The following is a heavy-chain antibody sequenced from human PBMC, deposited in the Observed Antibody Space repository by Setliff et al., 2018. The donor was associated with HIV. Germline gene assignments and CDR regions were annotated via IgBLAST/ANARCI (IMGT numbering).Heavy chain of an antibody. Sequence: SETLSLTCTVSGGSINSYYWSWIRQPPGKGLEGIGYIAYSGSTNYNPSLKSRVTISVDTSHGQFSLKLSSVTASATAVYYCASVDFDILTAYPYTYYCYIDVWGKGTKVT. J-gene: IGHJ6*03. CDR3: ASVDFDILTAYPYTYYCYIDV. CDR1: GGSINSYY. D-gene: IGHD3-9*01. V-gene: IGHV4-59*01. CDR2: IAYSGST.